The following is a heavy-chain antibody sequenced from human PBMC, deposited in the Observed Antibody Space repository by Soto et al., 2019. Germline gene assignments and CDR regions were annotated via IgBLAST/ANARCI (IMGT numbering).Heavy chain of an antibody. D-gene: IGHD4-17*01. CDR3: ARHPVSGDYAGFVV. J-gene: IGHJ6*02. V-gene: IGHV5-51*01. CDR1: GYSFTTYW. Sequence: GESLKISCKGSGYSFTTYWIGWVRQMPGKGLEWMGIIYLRDSDTKYSPSFQGQVTIAADKSISTAFLQWSSLKASDTAMYYCARHPVSGDYAGFVVWGQGTTVTVSS. CDR2: IYLRDSDT.